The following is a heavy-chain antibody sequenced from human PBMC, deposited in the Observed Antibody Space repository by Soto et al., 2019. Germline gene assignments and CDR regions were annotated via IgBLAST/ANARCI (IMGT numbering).Heavy chain of an antibody. V-gene: IGHV3-23*01. CDR1: GFTFSSFG. D-gene: IGHD4-17*01. CDR3: ENPLGWPVTPFDH. Sequence: EVQLLESGGGLVQPGGSLRLSCAASGFTFSSFGMSWVRQTPGKGLEWVSAISGFGDDTYYADSVKGRSTISRDNSKNTRYLQMTSLRAEDTAVYYCENPLGWPVTPFDHWGQGTMVTVSS. CDR2: ISGFGDDT. J-gene: IGHJ4*02.